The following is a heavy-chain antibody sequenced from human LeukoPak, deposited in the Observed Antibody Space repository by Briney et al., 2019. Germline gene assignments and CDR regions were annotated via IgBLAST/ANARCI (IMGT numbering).Heavy chain of an antibody. J-gene: IGHJ4*02. Sequence: PGGSLRLSCAASGFTFSNYWMSWVRQAPGKGLEWVAYMNQDGGEKYYVDSVKGRFTISRDNARNSLYLQMNRLRAEDTAVYYCARDYWSVFDYWGQGALVTVSS. V-gene: IGHV3-7*04. CDR2: MNQDGGEK. CDR1: GFTFSNYW. CDR3: ARDYWSVFDY. D-gene: IGHD1-1*01.